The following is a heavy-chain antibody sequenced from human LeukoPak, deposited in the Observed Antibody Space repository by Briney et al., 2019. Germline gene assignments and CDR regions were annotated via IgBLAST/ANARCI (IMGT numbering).Heavy chain of an antibody. V-gene: IGHV1-69*13. CDR3: ATRKYYYDSSGYFGYY. J-gene: IGHJ4*02. CDR1: GGTFSSYA. Sequence: SVKVSCKASGGTFSSYAISWVRQAPGQGLEWMRGIIPIFGTANYAQKFQGRVTITADESTSTAYMELSSLRSEDTAVYYCATRKYYYDSSGYFGYYWGQETLVTVSS. D-gene: IGHD3-22*01. CDR2: IIPIFGTA.